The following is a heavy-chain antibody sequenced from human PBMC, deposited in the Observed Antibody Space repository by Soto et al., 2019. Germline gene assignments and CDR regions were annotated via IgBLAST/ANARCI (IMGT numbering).Heavy chain of an antibody. D-gene: IGHD4-17*01. CDR1: GFTFSNAW. V-gene: IGHV3-15*01. J-gene: IGHJ6*02. Sequence: PGGSLRLSCAASGFTFSNAWMSWVRQAPGKGLEWVGRIKSKTDGGTTDYAAPVKGRFTISRDDSKNTLYLQMNSLKTEDTAVYYCTTGGDGDYWGGYYYYYGMDVWGQGTTVTVSS. CDR2: IKSKTDGGTT. CDR3: TTGGDGDYWGGYYYYYGMDV.